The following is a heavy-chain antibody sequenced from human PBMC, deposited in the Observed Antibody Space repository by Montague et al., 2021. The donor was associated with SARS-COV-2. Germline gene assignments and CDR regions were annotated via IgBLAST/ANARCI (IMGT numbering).Heavy chain of an antibody. CDR1: GGSISSGGYY. J-gene: IGHJ6*02. D-gene: IGHD5-12*01. CDR2: IYYSGST. Sequence: TLSLTCTVSGGSISSGGYYWSWIRQHPGKGLEWIGYIYYSGSTYYNPSLKSRVTISVDTSKNQFSLKLSSVTAADTAAYYCARVEFDGGYDSVPLDVWGQGTTVTVSS. V-gene: IGHV4-31*03. CDR3: ARVEFDGGYDSVPLDV.